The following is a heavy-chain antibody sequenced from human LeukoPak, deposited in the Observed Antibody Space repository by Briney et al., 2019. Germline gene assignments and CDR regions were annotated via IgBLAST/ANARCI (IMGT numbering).Heavy chain of an antibody. J-gene: IGHJ3*02. CDR3: ARAPSPYYHFFDI. CDR2: IIPVVGTA. CDR1: GGTFSSYA. D-gene: IGHD3-3*01. V-gene: IGHV1-69*05. Sequence: GASLKLSCTASGGTFSSYAISWVRQAPGQGLEWMGGIIPVVGTANYAQKFQGRVTITTDESTSTAYMELSSLRSEDTAVYYCARAPSPYYHFFDIWGQGTMVTVSS.